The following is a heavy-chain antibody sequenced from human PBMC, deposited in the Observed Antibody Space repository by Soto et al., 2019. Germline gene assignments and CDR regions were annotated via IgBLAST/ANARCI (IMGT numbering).Heavy chain of an antibody. D-gene: IGHD6-19*01. Sequence: SETLSLTCSVSGGSISGSYWSWIRQSPGKGLEWLGYVYYTGSTNYSPSLRSRVSISVDTSKNEFSLRLSSVTAADTAVHFCARSVAVPGAHIDYWGQGTQVTVSS. CDR3: ARSVAVPGAHIDY. CDR1: GGSISGSY. CDR2: VYYTGST. V-gene: IGHV4-59*01. J-gene: IGHJ4*02.